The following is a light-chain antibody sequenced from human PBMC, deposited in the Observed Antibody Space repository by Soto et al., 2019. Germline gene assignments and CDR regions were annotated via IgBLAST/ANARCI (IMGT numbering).Light chain of an antibody. V-gene: IGLV2-23*01. J-gene: IGLJ1*01. CDR3: CSYAVGRTYV. CDR1: SSDVGNYNL. Sequence: QSALTQPASVSGSPGQSITISCTGSSSDVGNYNLVSWYQQHPGKAPKLMIYDDTKWPSGVSNRFAGSKSGNTAYLTISGPQAEDEADYYCCSYAVGRTYVFGTGTKLTVL. CDR2: DDT.